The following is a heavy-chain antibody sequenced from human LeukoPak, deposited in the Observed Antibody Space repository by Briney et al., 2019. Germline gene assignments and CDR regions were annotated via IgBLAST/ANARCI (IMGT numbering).Heavy chain of an antibody. CDR1: GGSINSGTYY. J-gene: IGHJ6*03. CDR2: IYTSGST. V-gene: IGHV4-61*02. D-gene: IGHD1-1*01. Sequence: PSETLSLTCTVSGGSINSGTYYWSWIRQPAGKGLEWIGRIYTSGSTNYNPSLKSRVTISVDTSKNQFSLKLSSVTAADTAVYYCARTNWHYYYMDAWGKGTTVTVSS. CDR3: ARTNWHYYYMDA.